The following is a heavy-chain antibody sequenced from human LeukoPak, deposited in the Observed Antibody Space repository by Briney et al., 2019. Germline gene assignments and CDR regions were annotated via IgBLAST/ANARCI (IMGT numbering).Heavy chain of an antibody. J-gene: IGHJ4*02. CDR2: ISWNSGSI. CDR3: AKAPSSGWYSY. D-gene: IGHD6-19*01. Sequence: GGSLRLSCAASGFTFDDCAMHWVRQAPGKGLEWVSGISWNSGSIGYADSVKGRFTISRDNAKNSLYLQMNSLRAEDTALYYCAKAPSSGWYSYWGQGTLVTVSS. V-gene: IGHV3-9*01. CDR1: GFTFDDCA.